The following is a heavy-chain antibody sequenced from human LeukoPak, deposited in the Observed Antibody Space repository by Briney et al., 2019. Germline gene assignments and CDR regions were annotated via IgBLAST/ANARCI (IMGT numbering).Heavy chain of an antibody. Sequence: GGSLRLSCAASGFTVSSNYMSWVRQAPGKGLEWVSVIYSGGSTYYADSVKGRFTISRDNSKNTLYPQMNSLRAEDTAVYYCARSSGWYLNWFDPWGQGTLVTVSS. D-gene: IGHD6-19*01. CDR3: ARSSGWYLNWFDP. V-gene: IGHV3-53*01. CDR1: GFTVSSNY. CDR2: IYSGGST. J-gene: IGHJ5*02.